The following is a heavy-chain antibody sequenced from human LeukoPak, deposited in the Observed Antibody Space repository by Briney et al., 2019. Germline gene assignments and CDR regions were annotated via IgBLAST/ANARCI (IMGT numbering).Heavy chain of an antibody. V-gene: IGHV4-59*01. D-gene: IGHD2-15*01. Sequence: SETLSLTCTVSGGSISSYYWSWIRQPPGKGLEWIGYIYYTGSTNYNPSLKSRVTISVDTSKNQFSLRLSSVTAADTAVYYCASQYCSGGSCYLLFDYWGQGTLVTVSS. CDR3: ASQYCSGGSCYLLFDY. J-gene: IGHJ4*02. CDR2: IYYTGST. CDR1: GGSISSYY.